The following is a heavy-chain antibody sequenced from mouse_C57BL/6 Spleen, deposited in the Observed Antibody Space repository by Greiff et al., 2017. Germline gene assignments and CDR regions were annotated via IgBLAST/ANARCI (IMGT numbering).Heavy chain of an antibody. CDR2: IHPNSGST. D-gene: IGHD1-1*01. CDR1: GYTFTSYW. CDR3: ARVASYYGKGGLYYFDY. Sequence: QVQLQQPGAELVKPGASVKLSCKASGYTFTSYWMHWVKQRPGQGLEWIGMIHPNSGSTNYNEKFKSKATLTVDKSSSTAYMQLSSLTSEDSAVYYCARVASYYGKGGLYYFDYWGQGTTLTVSS. J-gene: IGHJ2*01. V-gene: IGHV1-64*01.